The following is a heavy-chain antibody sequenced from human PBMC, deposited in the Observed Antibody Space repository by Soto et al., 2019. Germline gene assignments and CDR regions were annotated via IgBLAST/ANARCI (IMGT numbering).Heavy chain of an antibody. V-gene: IGHV4-39*01. CDR3: ARHFGQWLGRTHPYYFDS. Sequence: QLQLQESGPGLVKPSETLSLTCTVSGGSISSSSYYWGWIRQPPGKGLEWIGSVYYGGNTYHNPSLKSRVTRSVDTAKRHFSLNLSSVTAAWTAVYSCARHFGQWLGRTHPYYFDSWGPGTLVTVSS. D-gene: IGHD6-19*01. CDR2: VYYGGNT. CDR1: GGSISSSSYY. J-gene: IGHJ4*02.